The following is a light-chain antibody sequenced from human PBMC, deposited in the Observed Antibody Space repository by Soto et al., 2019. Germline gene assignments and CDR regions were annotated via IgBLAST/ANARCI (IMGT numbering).Light chain of an antibody. Sequence: DIQMTQSPSTLSASVGDRVTITCRASQSISSWLAWYQQKPGKAPKLLIYDASSLERGVPSRFSGSGSGTEFTLTISSLQPDDFATYYCQQYNSYPGTFGQGTKLEIK. CDR3: QQYNSYPGT. J-gene: IGKJ2*01. V-gene: IGKV1-5*01. CDR1: QSISSW. CDR2: DAS.